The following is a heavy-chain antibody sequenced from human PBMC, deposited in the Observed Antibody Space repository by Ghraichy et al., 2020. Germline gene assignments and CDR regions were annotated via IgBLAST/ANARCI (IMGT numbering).Heavy chain of an antibody. J-gene: IGHJ4*02. V-gene: IGHV2-5*01. D-gene: IGHD2-21*02. CDR2: IYWNDDK. CDR3: AHTRSKRFYCGGDCRTLDY. CDR1: GFSLSTSGVG. Sequence: SGPTLVKPTQTLTLTCTFSGFSLSTSGVGVGWIRQPPGKALEWLALIYWNDDKRYSPSLKSRLTITKDTSKNQVVLTMTNMDPVDTATYYCAHTRSKRFYCGGDCRTLDYWGQGTLVTVSS.